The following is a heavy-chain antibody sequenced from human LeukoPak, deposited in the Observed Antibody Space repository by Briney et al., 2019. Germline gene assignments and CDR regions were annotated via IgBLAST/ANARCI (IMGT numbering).Heavy chain of an antibody. CDR1: GFTFSTYA. Sequence: GGSLRLSCAASGFTFSTYAMSWVRQAPGKGLEWVSGISGSATNTYYSDSVQGRFTISRDNSKNTLFLQMNSLRAEDTAVYYCAKNLYCGGGSCYPSALGMDVWGQGTTVTVSS. V-gene: IGHV3-23*01. CDR3: AKNLYCGGGSCYPSALGMDV. D-gene: IGHD2-15*01. CDR2: ISGSATNT. J-gene: IGHJ6*02.